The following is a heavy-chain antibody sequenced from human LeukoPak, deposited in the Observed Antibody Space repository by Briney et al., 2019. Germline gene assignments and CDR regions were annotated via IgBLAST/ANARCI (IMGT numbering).Heavy chain of an antibody. CDR3: ARAAGYYAPFDY. J-gene: IGHJ4*02. CDR1: GFTFSDYY. CDR2: ISSSGSTI. V-gene: IGHV3-11*01. D-gene: IGHD2-2*01. Sequence: GGSLRLSCAASGFTFSDYYMSWIRQAPGKGLEWVSCISSSGSTIYYADSVKGRFTISRDNAKNSLYLQMNSLRAEDTAVYFCARAAGYYAPFDYWGQGALVTVSS.